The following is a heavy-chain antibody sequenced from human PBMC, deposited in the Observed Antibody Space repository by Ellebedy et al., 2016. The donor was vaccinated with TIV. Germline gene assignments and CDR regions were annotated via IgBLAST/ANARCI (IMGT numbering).Heavy chain of an antibody. CDR3: ARAPVVGATMIHFDY. V-gene: IGHV4-61*02. CDR1: GGSISSGSYY. Sequence: SETLSLXXTVSGGSISSGSYYWSWIRQPAGKGLEWIGRIYTSGRTNYNPSLKSRVTMSVDTSKNQFSLKLSSVTAADTAVYYCARAPVVGATMIHFDYWGQGTLVTVSS. CDR2: IYTSGRT. J-gene: IGHJ4*02. D-gene: IGHD1-26*01.